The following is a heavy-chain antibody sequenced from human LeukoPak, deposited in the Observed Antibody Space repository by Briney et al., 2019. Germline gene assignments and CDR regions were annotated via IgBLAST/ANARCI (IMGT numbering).Heavy chain of an antibody. V-gene: IGHV3-23*01. J-gene: IGHJ5*02. CDR3: AKGDDYWSGYYGP. CDR2: ISGGGVT. CDR1: GFTFNKNG. D-gene: IGHD3-3*01. Sequence: GGSLRLSCAASGFTFNKNGMIWVRQAPGKGLGWVSAISGGGVTFYSDSVKGRFTISRDNSNNTLFLQMNSLRVEDTALYYCAKGDDYWSGYYGPWGQGTLVTVSS.